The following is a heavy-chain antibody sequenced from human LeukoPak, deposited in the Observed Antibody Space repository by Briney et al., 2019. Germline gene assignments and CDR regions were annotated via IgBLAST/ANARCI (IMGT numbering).Heavy chain of an antibody. CDR1: GFTFGDYA. J-gene: IGHJ4*02. Sequence: PGRSLRLSCTASGFTFGDYAMSWFRQAPGKGLEWVGRIKSKTDGATTDYAAPVKGRFTISRDDSKNTLYLQMNSLKTEDTAAYYCTTDSFVGATFRCWGQGTLVTVSS. V-gene: IGHV3-15*01. CDR2: IKSKTDGATT. D-gene: IGHD1-26*01. CDR3: TTDSFVGATFRC.